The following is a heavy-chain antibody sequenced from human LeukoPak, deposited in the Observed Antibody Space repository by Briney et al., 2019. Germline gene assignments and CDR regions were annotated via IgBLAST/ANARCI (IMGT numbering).Heavy chain of an antibody. Sequence: SETLSLTCNVSGDSLTSHFWSWIRQTPGKGLEWIGYVFHSGTTNYCPSLKSRVTISLDTSKKQFYLRLASVTAADTAVYYCARRMATVTGTFDIWGRGTMVSVSS. CDR3: ARRMATVTGTFDI. J-gene: IGHJ3*02. CDR1: GDSLTSHF. V-gene: IGHV4-59*08. CDR2: VFHSGTT. D-gene: IGHD5-24*01.